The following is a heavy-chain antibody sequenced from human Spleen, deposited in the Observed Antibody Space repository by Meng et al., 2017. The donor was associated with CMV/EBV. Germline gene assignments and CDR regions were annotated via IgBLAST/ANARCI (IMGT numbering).Heavy chain of an antibody. J-gene: IGHJ6*02. Sequence: GESLKISCAASGFTFTNYAMHWVRQAPGKGLEWVALISYDEGNKFYTDSVKGRITISRDNSKNTLYLQMSRLRPEDTAVYYCARGRSNYESWSGYYRYYYVMDVWGQGTTVTVSS. CDR3: ARGRSNYESWSGYYRYYYVMDV. V-gene: IGHV3-30-3*01. CDR2: ISYDEGNK. D-gene: IGHD3-3*01. CDR1: GFTFTNYA.